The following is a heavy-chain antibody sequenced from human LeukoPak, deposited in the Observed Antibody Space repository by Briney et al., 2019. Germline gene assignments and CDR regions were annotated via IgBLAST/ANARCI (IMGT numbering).Heavy chain of an antibody. CDR1: GGSISSGDYY. CDR3: ARYTVTTIGFDP. V-gene: IGHV4-30-4*01. Sequence: SETLSLTCTVSGGSISSGDYYWSWIRQPPGKGLEWIGYIYYSGSIYYNPSLKSRVTISVDTSKNQFSLKLSSVTAADTAVYYCARYTVTTIGFDPWGQGTLVTVSS. J-gene: IGHJ5*02. CDR2: IYYSGSI. D-gene: IGHD4-17*01.